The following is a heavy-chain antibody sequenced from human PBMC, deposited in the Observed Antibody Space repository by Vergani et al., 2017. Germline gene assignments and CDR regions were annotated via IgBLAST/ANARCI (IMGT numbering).Heavy chain of an antibody. CDR2: IYYSGST. J-gene: IGHJ4*02. Sequence: QLQLQELGPGLVKPSETLSLTCTVSGGSISSSSYYWGWIRQPPGKGLEWIGSIYYSGSTYYNPSLKSRVTISVDTSKNQFSLKLSSVTAADTAVYYCARHQGWVKAYDSSGYVDYWGQGTLVTVSS. CDR3: ARHQGWVKAYDSSGYVDY. CDR1: GGSISSSSYY. V-gene: IGHV4-39*01. D-gene: IGHD3-22*01.